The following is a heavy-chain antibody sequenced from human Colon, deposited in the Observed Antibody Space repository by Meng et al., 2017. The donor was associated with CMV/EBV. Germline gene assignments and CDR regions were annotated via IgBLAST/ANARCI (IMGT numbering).Heavy chain of an antibody. Sequence: GGSLRLSCRASGFTITGYGIHWVRQAPGKGLEWVSFIRYDATNHYYADSVKARFTISRDISKNTVYLQINSLTVEDTAIYYCAREAEAVANYYYYYDMDVWGQGTTVTVSS. D-gene: IGHD6-19*01. V-gene: IGHV3-30*02. J-gene: IGHJ6*02. CDR1: GFTITGYG. CDR3: AREAEAVANYYYYYDMDV. CDR2: IRYDATNH.